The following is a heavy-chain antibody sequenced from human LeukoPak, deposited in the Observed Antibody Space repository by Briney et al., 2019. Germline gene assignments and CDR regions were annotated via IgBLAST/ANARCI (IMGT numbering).Heavy chain of an antibody. CDR2: ISSSSSTI. Sequence: PGGSLRLSCAASGFTFSSYSMNWVRQAPGKGLEWVSYISSSSSTIYYADSVKGRFTISRDDARNSLYLQMNSLRAEDTAVYYCAKDRVVVGTTMYHYWGQGTLVTVSS. V-gene: IGHV3-48*04. D-gene: IGHD1-26*01. CDR1: GFTFSSYS. J-gene: IGHJ4*02. CDR3: AKDRVVVGTTMYHY.